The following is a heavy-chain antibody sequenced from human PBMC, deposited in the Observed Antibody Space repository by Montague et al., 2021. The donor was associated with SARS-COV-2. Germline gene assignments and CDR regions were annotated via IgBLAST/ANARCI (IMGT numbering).Heavy chain of an antibody. CDR3: ARQIQQVWLSPAKLTNWFDP. J-gene: IGHJ5*02. CDR2: IYHSGST. CDR1: GASITSSNW. D-gene: IGHD1-1*01. Sequence: SETLSLTCTVSGASITSSNWWNWVRQPPGKGLEWIGQIYHSGSTNYNPSLKSRLTLSLDKSKNHFSLNLSSVTAADTAVYYCARQIQQVWLSPAKLTNWFDPWGLGTLVTVAS. V-gene: IGHV4-4*02.